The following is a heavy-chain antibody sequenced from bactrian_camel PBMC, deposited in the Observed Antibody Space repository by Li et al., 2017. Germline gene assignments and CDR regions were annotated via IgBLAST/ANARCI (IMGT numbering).Heavy chain of an antibody. CDR3: AARVLKYRGYCNTARFEYHD. J-gene: IGHJ4*01. V-gene: IGHV3S1*01. Sequence: QLVESGGGSVQTGGSLRLTCTASRYTYDDNCMAWFRQTPGKGREGVATISTGSGRTYYADSVKGRFTISRDNADKNTVYLQMNDLKAEDSAMYYCAARVLKYRGYCNTARFEYHDWGQGTQVTVS. CDR1: RYTYDDNC. D-gene: IGHD3*01. CDR2: ISTGSGRT.